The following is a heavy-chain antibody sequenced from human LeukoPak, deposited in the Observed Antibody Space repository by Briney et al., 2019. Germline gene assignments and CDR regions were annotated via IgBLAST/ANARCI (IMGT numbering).Heavy chain of an antibody. V-gene: IGHV4-4*07. CDR1: GGSISSYY. CDR3: ARGSSPLTMIADKVPKFDY. D-gene: IGHD3-22*01. Sequence: PSETLSLTCTVSGGSISSYYWSWIRQPAGKGLEWIGRIYTSGSTNYNPSLKSRVTMSVDTSKNQFSLKLSSVTAADTAVYYCARGSSPLTMIADKVPKFDYWGQGTLVTVSS. J-gene: IGHJ4*02. CDR2: IYTSGST.